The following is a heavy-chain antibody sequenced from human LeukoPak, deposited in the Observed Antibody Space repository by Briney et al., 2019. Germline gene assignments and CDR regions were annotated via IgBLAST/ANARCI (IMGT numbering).Heavy chain of an antibody. CDR3: ARSLGVTITQYGMDV. CDR1: GGSISSGSYY. J-gene: IGHJ6*02. Sequence: SETLSLTSTVSGGSISSGSYYWSWIRHPAGKGLEWIGRIYTSGSTNYNPSLKSRVTISVDTSKNQFSLKLSSVTAADTAVYYCARSLGVTITQYGMDVWGQGTTVTVSS. D-gene: IGHD5-12*01. CDR2: IYTSGST. V-gene: IGHV4-61*02.